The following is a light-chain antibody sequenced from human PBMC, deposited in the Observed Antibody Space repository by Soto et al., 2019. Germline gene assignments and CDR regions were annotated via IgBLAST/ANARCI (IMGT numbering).Light chain of an antibody. CDR1: QSVSSY. J-gene: IGKJ3*01. CDR3: QQRSDGFT. V-gene: IGKV3-11*01. Sequence: EIVLTQSPATLSLSPGERATLSCRASQSVSSYLAWYQQRPGQAPRLLIYDASNRATGIPARFSGSGSGTDFTLTISRLEPEDCAVYYCQQRSDGFTFGPGTKVDI. CDR2: DAS.